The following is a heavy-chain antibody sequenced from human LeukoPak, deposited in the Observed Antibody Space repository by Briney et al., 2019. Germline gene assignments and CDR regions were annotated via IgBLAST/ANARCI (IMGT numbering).Heavy chain of an antibody. CDR2: IYYSGST. CDR1: GGSISSYY. V-gene: IGHV4-59*12. D-gene: IGHD3-9*01. Sequence: SETLSLTCTVSGGSISSYYWSWIRQPPGKGLEWIGYIYYSGSTNYNPSLKSRVTISVDTSKNQFSLKLSSVTAADTAVYYCARGSKTYYDILTGYRSYYYYMDVWGKGTTVTVSS. CDR3: ARGSKTYYDILTGYRSYYYYMDV. J-gene: IGHJ6*03.